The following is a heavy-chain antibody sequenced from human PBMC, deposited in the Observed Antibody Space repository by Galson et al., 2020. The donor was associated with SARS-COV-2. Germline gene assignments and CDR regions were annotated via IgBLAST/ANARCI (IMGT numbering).Heavy chain of an antibody. CDR3: ARARGDSSGWYGDAFDI. D-gene: IGHD6-19*01. CDR1: GGSFSGYY. J-gene: IGHJ3*02. V-gene: IGHV4-34*01. CDR2: INHSGST. Sequence: GGSFSGYYWSWIRQPPGKGLEWIGEINHSGSTNYNPSLKSRVTISVDTSKNQFSLKLSSVTAADTAVYYCARARGDSSGWYGDAFDIWGQGTMVTVSS.